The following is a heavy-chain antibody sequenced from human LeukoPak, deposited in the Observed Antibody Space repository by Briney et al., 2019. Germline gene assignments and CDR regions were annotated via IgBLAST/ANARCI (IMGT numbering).Heavy chain of an antibody. CDR2: ISWNSGSI. D-gene: IGHD3-16*01. CDR3: AKDIWSNYYYYYGIDV. CDR1: GFTFDDYA. Sequence: GGSLRLSCAASGFTFDDYAMHWVRQAPGEGLEWVSGISWNSGSIGYADSVKGRFTISRDNAKNSLYLQMNSLRAEDTALYYFAKDIWSNYYYYYGIDVWGQGTTVTVSS. J-gene: IGHJ6*02. V-gene: IGHV3-9*01.